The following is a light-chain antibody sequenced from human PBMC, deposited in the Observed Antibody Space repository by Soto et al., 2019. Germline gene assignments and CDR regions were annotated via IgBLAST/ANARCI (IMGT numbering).Light chain of an antibody. CDR3: QQYNGWPT. Sequence: EIVLTQSPATLSVSPGERATLSCRASQSVSSNLAWYQQKPGQAPSLLIYGASTRATGVPARFSGSGSGTEFTLTISRLMSDDSAVYYCQQYNGWPTFGQGTRVEIK. V-gene: IGKV3-15*01. CDR1: QSVSSN. J-gene: IGKJ1*01. CDR2: GAS.